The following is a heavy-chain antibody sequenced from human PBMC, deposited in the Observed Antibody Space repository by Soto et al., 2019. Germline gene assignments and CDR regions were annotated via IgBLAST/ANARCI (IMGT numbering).Heavy chain of an antibody. J-gene: IGHJ5*02. V-gene: IGHV4-59*01. Sequence: QVQLQESGPGLVKHSETLSLTCTVSGGSISTCYWSWIRQPPGKGLEWIGYIYYTGSTNYNPSLKSRVTISVDTSKNQFSLKLSSVTAADTAVYYCARASGCSGDSCAFDPWGQGTLVTVSS. CDR3: ARASGCSGDSCAFDP. D-gene: IGHD2-15*01. CDR1: GGSISTCY. CDR2: IYYTGST.